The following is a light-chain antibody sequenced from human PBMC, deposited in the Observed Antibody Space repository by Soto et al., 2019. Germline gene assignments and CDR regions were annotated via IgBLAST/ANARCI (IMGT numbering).Light chain of an antibody. Sequence: QSALTQPASVSGSPGQSITISCTGTSTDVGGYKYVSWYQQHPGTAPKLMIFEVNGRPSGVSDRFSGSKSGNTASLTISGLQPDDEADYYCSSFSSSSTPYVFGTGTKLTVL. CDR2: EVN. J-gene: IGLJ1*01. CDR3: SSFSSSSTPYV. V-gene: IGLV2-14*01. CDR1: STDVGGYKY.